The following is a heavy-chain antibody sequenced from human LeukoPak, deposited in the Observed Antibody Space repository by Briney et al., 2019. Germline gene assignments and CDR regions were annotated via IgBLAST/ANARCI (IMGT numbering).Heavy chain of an antibody. V-gene: IGHV3-23*01. J-gene: IGHJ4*02. Sequence: PGGSLRLSCAASGFTFSRYAMSWVRQAPGKGLEWVSAISGSGGSTYYADSVKGRFTISRDNSKNTLYLQMNSLRAEDTAVYYCATSWTGPYYFDYWGQGTLVTVSS. D-gene: IGHD3/OR15-3a*01. CDR2: ISGSGGST. CDR3: ATSWTGPYYFDY. CDR1: GFTFSRYA.